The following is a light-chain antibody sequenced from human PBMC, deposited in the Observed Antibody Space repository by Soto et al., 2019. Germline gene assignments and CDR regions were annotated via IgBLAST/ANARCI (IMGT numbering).Light chain of an antibody. J-gene: IGKJ4*01. CDR3: QQYYSYPLT. CDR1: QGISSY. V-gene: IGKV1-8*01. CDR2: AAS. Sequence: IQMTQSQSSFSASTGDRVTITCRASQGISSYLAWYQQKPGKAPKLLIYAASTLQSGVPSRFSGSGSGTDFTLTISCLQSEDFATYYCQQYYSYPLTFGGGTKVDIK.